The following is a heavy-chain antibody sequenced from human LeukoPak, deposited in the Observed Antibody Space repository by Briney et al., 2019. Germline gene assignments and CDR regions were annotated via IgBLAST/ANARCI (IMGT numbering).Heavy chain of an antibody. V-gene: IGHV3-23*01. CDR3: AKDRYRSSSWSPGPAFDY. CDR2: ISGSGGST. Sequence: GESLRLSCAASGFTFSSYAMSWVRQAPGKGLEWVSAISGSGGSTYYADSVKGRFTISRDNSKNTLYLQMNSLRAEDTAVYYCAKDRYRSSSWSPGPAFDYWGQGTLVTVSS. CDR1: GFTFSSYA. J-gene: IGHJ4*02. D-gene: IGHD6-13*01.